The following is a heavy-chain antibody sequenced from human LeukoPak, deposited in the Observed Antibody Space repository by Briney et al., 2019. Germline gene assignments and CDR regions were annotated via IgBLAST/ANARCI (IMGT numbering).Heavy chain of an antibody. CDR3: ARDRCTSCSFDY. Sequence: PSETLSLTCTASGGSISSYYWSWIRQPAGKGLEWIGRMYPCGSTNYNPSLKSRVTMSVDTSKNQFSLKLNSVTAADTAVYYCARDRCTSCSFDYWGQGTLVTVSS. V-gene: IGHV4-4*07. CDR1: GGSISSYY. J-gene: IGHJ4*02. CDR2: MYPCGST. D-gene: IGHD2-2*01.